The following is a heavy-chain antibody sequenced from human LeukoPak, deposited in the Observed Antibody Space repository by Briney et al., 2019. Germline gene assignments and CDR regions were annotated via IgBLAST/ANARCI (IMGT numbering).Heavy chain of an antibody. J-gene: IGHJ4*02. D-gene: IGHD1/OR15-1a*01. V-gene: IGHV3-15*01. CDR3: LTRIYGTIRADY. CDR2: IKSKSDGGTT. CDR1: GFTFSNAW. Sequence: GGSLRLSCAASGFTFSNAWMTWVRQAPGKGLEWVGSIKSKSDGGTTDYAAPVIDRFSISSDDSKNTMYLQMNSLKTEDTAVYYCLTRIYGTIRADYWGQGTLVTVSS.